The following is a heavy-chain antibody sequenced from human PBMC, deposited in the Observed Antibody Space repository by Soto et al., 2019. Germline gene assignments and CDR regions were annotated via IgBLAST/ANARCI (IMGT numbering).Heavy chain of an antibody. CDR2: ISAHNGNT. CDR1: GYAFTTSG. CDR3: ARGRDGDY. Sequence: QVHLVQSGAEVKKPGASVKVSCKGSGYAFTTSGITWVRQAPGQGREWMGWISAHNGNTNYAQKLQGRVTVTRDTSTSTAYMELRSLRSDDTAVYYCARGRDGDYWGQGALVTVSS. D-gene: IGHD6-6*01. J-gene: IGHJ4*02. V-gene: IGHV1-18*01.